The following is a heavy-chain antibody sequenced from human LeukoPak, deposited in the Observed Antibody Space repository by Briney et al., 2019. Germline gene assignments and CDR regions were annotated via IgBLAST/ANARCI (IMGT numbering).Heavy chain of an antibody. CDR2: IYYSGST. CDR1: GGSISSYY. Sequence: SETLSLTCTVSGGSISSYYWSWIRQPPGKGLEWIGYIYYSGSTNYNPSLKSRVTISVDTSKNQFSLKLSSVTAADTAVYYCARVEATEAAAGFDYWGQGTLVTVSS. V-gene: IGHV4-59*01. J-gene: IGHJ4*02. D-gene: IGHD6-13*01. CDR3: ARVEATEAAAGFDY.